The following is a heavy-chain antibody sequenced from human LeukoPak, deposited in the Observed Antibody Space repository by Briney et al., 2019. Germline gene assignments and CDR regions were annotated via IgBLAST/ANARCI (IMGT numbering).Heavy chain of an antibody. CDR2: ISGSGGST. V-gene: IGHV3-23*01. CDR3: AKYPPSTSYYYDSSGYDY. J-gene: IGHJ4*02. CDR1: GFTFSSYA. Sequence: PGGSLRLSCAASGFTFSSYAMSWVRQAPGEGLEWVSAISGSGGSTYYADSVKGRFTISRDNSKNTLYLQMNSLRAEDTAVYYCAKYPPSTSYYYDSSGYDYWGQGTLVTVSS. D-gene: IGHD3-22*01.